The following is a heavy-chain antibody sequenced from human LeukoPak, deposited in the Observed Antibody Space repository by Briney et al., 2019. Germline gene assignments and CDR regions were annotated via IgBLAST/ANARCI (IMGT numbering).Heavy chain of an antibody. CDR2: IYYSGST. J-gene: IGHJ4*02. D-gene: IGHD3-22*01. Sequence: PSQTLSLTCTVSGGSVSSGYYYWSWIRQPPGKGLEWIGYIYYSGSTNYNPSLKSRVTISVDTSKNQFSLKLSSVTAADTAVYYCARRRAITMIVVVITSYFDYWGQGTLVTVSS. V-gene: IGHV4-61*01. CDR3: ARRRAITMIVVVITSYFDY. CDR1: GGSVSSGYYY.